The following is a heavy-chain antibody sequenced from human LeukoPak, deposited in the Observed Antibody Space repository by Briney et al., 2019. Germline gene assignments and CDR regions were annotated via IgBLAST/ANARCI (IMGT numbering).Heavy chain of an antibody. J-gene: IGHJ4*02. CDR3: ARRSGEGYFDY. V-gene: IGHV3-33*01. D-gene: IGHD1-26*01. Sequence: PGGSLELSCEASGLPFSSYGLNWVRQAPGKGREWVAVIWYDGSNKYYADSVKGRFTISRDNSKNTLYLQMNSLRAEDTAVYYCARRSGEGYFDYWGQGTLVTVSS. CDR2: IWYDGSNK. CDR1: GLPFSSYG.